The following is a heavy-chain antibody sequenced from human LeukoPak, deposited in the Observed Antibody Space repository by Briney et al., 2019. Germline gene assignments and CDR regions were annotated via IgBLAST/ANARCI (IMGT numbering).Heavy chain of an antibody. Sequence: ASVKVSCKASGYTFTSYGISWVRQAPGQGLEWMGWISAYNGNTNYAQKLQGRDTMTTDTSTSTAYMELRSLRSDDTAVYYCARDREGYCSSTSCVNFDYWGQGTLVTVSS. CDR1: GYTFTSYG. CDR2: ISAYNGNT. CDR3: ARDREGYCSSTSCVNFDY. V-gene: IGHV1-18*04. D-gene: IGHD2-2*01. J-gene: IGHJ4*02.